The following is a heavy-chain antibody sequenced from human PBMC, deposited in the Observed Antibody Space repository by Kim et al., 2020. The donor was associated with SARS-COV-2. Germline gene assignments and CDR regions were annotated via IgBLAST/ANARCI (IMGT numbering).Heavy chain of an antibody. V-gene: IGHV1-46*01. CDR1: GYTFTSYY. CDR3: AKDSGYVSSGHLNWFDP. J-gene: IGHJ5*02. CDR2: IDPRDGIP. Sequence: ASVKVSCGASGYTFTSYYMHWVRQAPGQGLEWMGMIDPRDGIPTYAQKFQGRVTMTRDTTRSTVHMELRSLKSDDTAVYLCAKDSGYVSSGHLNWFDPRG. D-gene: IGHD3-22*01.